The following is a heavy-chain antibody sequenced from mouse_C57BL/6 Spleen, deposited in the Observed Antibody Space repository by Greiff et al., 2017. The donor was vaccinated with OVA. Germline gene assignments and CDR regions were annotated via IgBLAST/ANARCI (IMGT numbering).Heavy chain of an antibody. CDR3: ARPHYAGSSYYFDY. D-gene: IGHD1-1*01. CDR2: ISSGSSTI. J-gene: IGHJ2*01. V-gene: IGHV5-17*01. Sequence: EVQGVESGGGLVKPGGSLKLSCAASGFTFSDYGMHWVRQAPEKGLEWVAYISSGSSTIYYADTVKGRFTISRDNAKNTLFLQMTSLRSEDTAMYYCARPHYAGSSYYFDYWGQGTTLTVSS. CDR1: GFTFSDYG.